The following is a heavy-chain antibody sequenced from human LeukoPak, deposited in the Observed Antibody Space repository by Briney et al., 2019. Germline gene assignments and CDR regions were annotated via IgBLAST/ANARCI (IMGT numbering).Heavy chain of an antibody. CDR2: INPNSGGT. CDR1: GYTFTGYY. D-gene: IGHD6-19*01. Sequence: ASVKVSCKASGYTFTGYYMHWVRQAPGQGLEWMGWINPNSGGTNYAQKFQGRVTMTRDTSISTAYMELRSLRSDDTAVYYCARREQWLVGDDYWGQGTLVTVSS. V-gene: IGHV1-2*02. J-gene: IGHJ4*02. CDR3: ARREQWLVGDDY.